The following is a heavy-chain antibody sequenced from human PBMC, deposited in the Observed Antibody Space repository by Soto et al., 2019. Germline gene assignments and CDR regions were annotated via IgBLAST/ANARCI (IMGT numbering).Heavy chain of an antibody. CDR3: ARDLYDFLHYMDV. CDR1: GFTFSSYW. CDR2: IKQDGSEK. D-gene: IGHD3-3*01. Sequence: GGSLRLSCAASGFTFSSYWMSWVRQAPGKGLEWVANIKQDGSEKYYVDSVKGRFTISRDNAKNSLYLQMNSLRAEDTAVYYCARDLYDFLHYMDVWGKGTTVTVSS. V-gene: IGHV3-7*01. J-gene: IGHJ6*03.